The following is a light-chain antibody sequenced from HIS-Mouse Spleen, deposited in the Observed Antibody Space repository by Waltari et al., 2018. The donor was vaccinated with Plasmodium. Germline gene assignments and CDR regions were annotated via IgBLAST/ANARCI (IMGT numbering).Light chain of an antibody. CDR2: GAS. J-gene: IGKJ3*01. Sequence: EIVMTQSPATLSVSPGERATLSCRASQSVSSNLAWYQQKPGQAPRLLIDGASTRATGSPARFSGSGSGTEFTLTISSLQSEDFAVYYCQQYNNWSFTFGPGTKVDIK. CDR1: QSVSSN. CDR3: QQYNNWSFT. V-gene: IGKV3-15*01.